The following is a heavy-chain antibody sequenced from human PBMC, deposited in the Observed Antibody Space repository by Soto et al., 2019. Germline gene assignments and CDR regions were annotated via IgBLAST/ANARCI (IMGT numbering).Heavy chain of an antibody. Sequence: GASVKVSCKASGGTFSSYTISWVRQAPGQGLEWMGRIIPILGIANYAQKFQGRVTITADKSTSTAYMELSSLRSEDTAVYYCARNPWVLNGEQYDFWSGSRAFDYWGQGTLVTVSS. D-gene: IGHD3-3*01. V-gene: IGHV1-69*02. CDR2: IIPILGIA. CDR1: GGTFSSYT. CDR3: ARNPWVLNGEQYDFWSGSRAFDY. J-gene: IGHJ4*02.